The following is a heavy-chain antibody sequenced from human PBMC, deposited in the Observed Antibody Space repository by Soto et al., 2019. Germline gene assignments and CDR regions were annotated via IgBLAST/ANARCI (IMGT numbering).Heavy chain of an antibody. D-gene: IGHD2-8*01. CDR3: AGRLTSFYTYFES. CDR1: GDSISSATHY. Sequence: SETLSLTCTVSGDSISSATHYWNWIRQHPGKGLEWIGYVSSSGNSYYSPSLKSRVFMSVDTSKNLFSLKLSSVTAADTAIYYCAGRLTSFYTYFESLRQGTQIVFSS. CDR2: VSSSGNS. J-gene: IGHJ4*02. V-gene: IGHV4-31*03.